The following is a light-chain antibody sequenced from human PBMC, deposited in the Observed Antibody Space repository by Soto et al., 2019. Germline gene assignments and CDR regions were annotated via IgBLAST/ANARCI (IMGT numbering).Light chain of an antibody. CDR3: QQDVTSAWT. V-gene: IGKV3-20*01. CDR1: QSISSSF. J-gene: IGKJ1*01. Sequence: SQSISSSFLAWYQQRPGQSPRLIIYGASSRATGIPDRFSGSGSGTNCTLTYSSRDREDAESYYCQQDVTSAWTFGQGTKVDIK. CDR2: GAS.